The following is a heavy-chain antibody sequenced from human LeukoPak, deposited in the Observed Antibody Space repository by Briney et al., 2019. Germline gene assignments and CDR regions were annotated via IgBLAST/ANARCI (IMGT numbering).Heavy chain of an antibody. CDR1: GYTFTGYG. D-gene: IGHD6-19*01. CDR2: INPNSGGT. J-gene: IGHJ4*02. CDR3: AREVAGAFDC. V-gene: IGHV1-2*02. Sequence: ASVKVSCKTSGYTFTGYGISWVRQAPGQGLEWMGWINPNSGGTNYAQKFQGRVTMTRDTSISTAYMELSRLGSHDTAVYYCAREVAGAFDCWGQGTLVTVSS.